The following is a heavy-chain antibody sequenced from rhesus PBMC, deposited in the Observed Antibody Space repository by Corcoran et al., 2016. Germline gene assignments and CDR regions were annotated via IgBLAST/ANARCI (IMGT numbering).Heavy chain of an antibody. V-gene: IGHV4S19*01. Sequence: QVQLQESGPGLVKPSETLSLTCAVSGGSISSSNWWSWIRQPPGKGLEWIGYISGSSGSTYYNPSLKSRVTISKDTSKNQFSLKLSSVTAADTAVYYCARALDAFDFWGQGLRVTVSS. CDR3: ARALDAFDF. CDR1: GGSISSSNW. J-gene: IGHJ3*01. CDR2: ISGSSGST.